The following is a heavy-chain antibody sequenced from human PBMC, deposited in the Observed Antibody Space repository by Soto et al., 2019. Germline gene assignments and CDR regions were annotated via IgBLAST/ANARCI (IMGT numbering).Heavy chain of an antibody. CDR1: GFTFSSYA. J-gene: IGHJ6*02. CDR3: AKAAEGYSSGWYYYGMDV. V-gene: IGHV3-23*01. Sequence: GESLKISCAASGFTFSSYAMSWVRQAPGKGLEWVSAISGSGGSTYYADSVKGRFTISRDNSKNTLYLQMNSLRAEDTAVYYCAKAAEGYSSGWYYYGMDVWVQGTTVTVSS. D-gene: IGHD6-19*01. CDR2: ISGSGGST.